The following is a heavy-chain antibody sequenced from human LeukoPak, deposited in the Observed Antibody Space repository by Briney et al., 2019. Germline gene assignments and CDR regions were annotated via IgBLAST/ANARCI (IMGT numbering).Heavy chain of an antibody. CDR3: ARRYSNYFFDY. Sequence: SETLSLTXGVSGYSITSGYYWAWIRHPPGKGLEWIGNIYYSGSTYYNPSLKSRVTISVDTSKNQFSLKLSSVTAADTAVYYCARRYSNYFFDYWGQGTLVTVSS. CDR1: GYSITSGYY. D-gene: IGHD4-11*01. J-gene: IGHJ4*02. CDR2: IYYSGST. V-gene: IGHV4-38-2*01.